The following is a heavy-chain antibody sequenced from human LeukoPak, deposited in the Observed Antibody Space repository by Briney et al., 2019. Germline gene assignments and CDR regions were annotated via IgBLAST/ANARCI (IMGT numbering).Heavy chain of an antibody. CDR2: IYYSGST. V-gene: IGHV4-39*07. CDR3: ARARSALGYFDY. J-gene: IGHJ4*02. Sequence: PSETLSLTCTVSGGSISSSSYYWGWIRQPPGKGLEWIGSIYYSGSTYYNPSLKSRVTTSVDTSKNQFSLKLSSVTAADTAVYYCARARSALGYFDYWGQGTLVTVSS. D-gene: IGHD3-16*01. CDR1: GGSISSSSYY.